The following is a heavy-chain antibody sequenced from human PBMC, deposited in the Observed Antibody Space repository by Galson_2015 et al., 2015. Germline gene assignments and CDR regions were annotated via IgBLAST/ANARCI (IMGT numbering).Heavy chain of an antibody. D-gene: IGHD3-16*01. J-gene: IGHJ4*02. CDR2: ISGNGVST. Sequence: PLRLSCAASGFTFSSSGMSWVRQAPGKGLEWVSSISGNGVSTFYADSVKGRFTVSRDNSKDTLYLQMNSLRAEDTAVYYCAKRVGDYDFAYWCQGTLVTVSS. CDR1: GFTFSSSG. V-gene: IGHV3-23*01. CDR3: AKRVGDYDFAY.